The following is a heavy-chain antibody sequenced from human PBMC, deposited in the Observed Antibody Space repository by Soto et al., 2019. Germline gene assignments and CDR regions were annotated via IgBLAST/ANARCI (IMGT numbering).Heavy chain of an antibody. CDR3: ARSAMAGDYYYYGMDV. Sequence: QVQLVQYGAEVKKPGASVKVSCKASGYTFSSYGITWVRQAPGQGLEWMGWISVYSGKTSYAQKLQDRVTMSTDTSTSTAYMELRSLRSDDTAFYYCARSAMAGDYYYYGMDVWGRGTTVTVSS. CDR1: GYTFSSYG. D-gene: IGHD6-19*01. CDR2: ISVYSGKT. J-gene: IGHJ6*02. V-gene: IGHV1-18*04.